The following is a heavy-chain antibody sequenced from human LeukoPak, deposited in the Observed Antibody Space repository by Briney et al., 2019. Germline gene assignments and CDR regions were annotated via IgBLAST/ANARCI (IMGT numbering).Heavy chain of an antibody. J-gene: IGHJ5*02. CDR1: GFTFSTFA. Sequence: GESLRLSCEASGFTFSTFAMIWVRQPPGKGLEWVSSIFPSGGEIHYADSVRGRFTISRDNSKSTLSLQMNGLRAEDTAIYYCATYRQVLLPFEPWGQGTLVTVSS. CDR2: IFPSGGEI. CDR3: ATYRQVLLPFEP. D-gene: IGHD2-8*02. V-gene: IGHV3-23*01.